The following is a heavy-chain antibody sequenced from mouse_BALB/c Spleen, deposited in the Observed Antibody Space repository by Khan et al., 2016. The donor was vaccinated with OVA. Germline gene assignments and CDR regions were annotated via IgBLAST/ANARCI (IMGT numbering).Heavy chain of an antibody. V-gene: IGHV2-9*02. D-gene: IGHD2-1*01. J-gene: IGHJ4*01. CDR1: GFSLTSYG. Sequence: VQLQESGPGLVAPSQSLSITCTVSGFSLTSYGVHWVRQPPGKGLEWLGIIWAGGSTNYNSALMSRLSISKENSKSQVFLKMNSLQTVDTAMYYCARDDGGGNDAMDYWGQGTSVTVSS. CDR2: IWAGGST. CDR3: ARDDGGGNDAMDY.